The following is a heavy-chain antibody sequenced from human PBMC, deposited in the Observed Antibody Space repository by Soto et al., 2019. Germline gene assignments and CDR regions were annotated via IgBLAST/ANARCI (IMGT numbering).Heavy chain of an antibody. D-gene: IGHD5-18*01. CDR2: IRSKAYGGTT. CDR3: TRDQGIYSYGQSFDY. J-gene: IGHJ4*02. CDR1: GFTFGDYA. V-gene: IGHV3-49*03. Sequence: EVQLVESGGGLVQPGRSLRLSCTASGFTFGDYAMSWFRQAPGKGLEWVSFIRSKAYGGTTEYAASVKGRFTISRDDSKSIAYLQMHSPKTEDTAVYYCTRDQGIYSYGQSFDYWGQGTLVTVSS.